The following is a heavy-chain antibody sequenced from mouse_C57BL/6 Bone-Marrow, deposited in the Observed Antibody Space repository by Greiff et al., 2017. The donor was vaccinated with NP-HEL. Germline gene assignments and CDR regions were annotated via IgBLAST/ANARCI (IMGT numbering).Heavy chain of an antibody. CDR3: ARQGWVDY. Sequence: EVMLVESGGDLVKPGGSLKLSCAASGFTFSSYGMSWVRQTPDKRLEWVATISSGGSYTYYPDSVKGRFTISRDNAKNTLYLQMSSLRSEDTAMYYCARQGWVDYLGQGTTLTVSS. J-gene: IGHJ2*01. V-gene: IGHV5-6*01. D-gene: IGHD1-1*02. CDR2: ISSGGSYT. CDR1: GFTFSSYG.